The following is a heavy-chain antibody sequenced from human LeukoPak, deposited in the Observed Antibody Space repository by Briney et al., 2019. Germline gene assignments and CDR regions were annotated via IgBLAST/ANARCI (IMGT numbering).Heavy chain of an antibody. Sequence: GESLKISCKDSGYSFTSYWIGWVRQMRGKGLEWMGIIYPGDSDTRTSPCFQGQVTISAHTSLSTGYLQWCSLKASDTAMYFCARRSLGYGDYGDYWGQGNLVTVSS. J-gene: IGHJ4*02. D-gene: IGHD4-17*01. CDR1: GYSFTSYW. V-gene: IGHV5-51*01. CDR3: ARRSLGYGDYGDY. CDR2: IYPGDSDT.